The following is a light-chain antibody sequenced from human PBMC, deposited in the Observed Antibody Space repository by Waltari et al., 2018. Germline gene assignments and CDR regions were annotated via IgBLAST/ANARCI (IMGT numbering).Light chain of an antibody. CDR3: QVWDSSGGHVV. CDR2: YDT. Sequence: SYVLTQAPTLSVAPVKTARFTCGGDNIGSKSVHWYRLKPGQAPVLVIFYDTDRPAGIPERFSATNSGNTATLTISRVEAGDEADYFCQVWDSSGGHVVFGGGTKLTVL. J-gene: IGLJ2*01. CDR1: NIGSKS. V-gene: IGLV3-21*04.